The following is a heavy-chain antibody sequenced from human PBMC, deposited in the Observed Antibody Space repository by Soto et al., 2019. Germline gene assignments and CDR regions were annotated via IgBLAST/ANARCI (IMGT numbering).Heavy chain of an antibody. V-gene: IGHV4-31*03. J-gene: IGHJ5*02. CDR2: IGYSGAT. D-gene: IGHD2-15*01. Sequence: QVHLQESGPGLVRPSQTLSLTCTVCGGSITSGGSFWSWIRQHPGKGPEWIAFIGYSGATSYNPSLASRVTISADTYKSQFSLNLRSVTAADTAVYYCARGGASSKWFAPWGQGTLVTVSS. CDR3: ARGGASSKWFAP. CDR1: GGSITSGGSF.